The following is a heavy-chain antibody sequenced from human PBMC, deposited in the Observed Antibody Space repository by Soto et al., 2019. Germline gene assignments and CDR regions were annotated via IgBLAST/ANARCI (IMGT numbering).Heavy chain of an antibody. J-gene: IGHJ4*02. CDR1: GFTFSTST. CDR3: ATASAGYTFGFDL. Sequence: SVKVSCKASGFTFSTSTIQWVRQTRGHRLEWIGWIVVGNGNTNFAQNLRQRVTFSRDMSTSTAYMELSSLRSDDTAMYYCATASAGYTFGFDLWGQGSLVTVS. D-gene: IGHD6-13*01. V-gene: IGHV1-58*02. CDR2: IVVGNGNT.